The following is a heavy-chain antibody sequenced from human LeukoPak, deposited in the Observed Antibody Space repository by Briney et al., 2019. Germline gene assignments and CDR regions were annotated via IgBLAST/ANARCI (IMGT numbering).Heavy chain of an antibody. CDR1: ACSFTGYF. J-gene: IGHJ4*02. CDR2: INANSGGT. Sequence: ASVAVSFKTSACSFTGYFFHWIRQAPGQGLEWMGWINANSGGTNYAQQFQGRLTMTRDRSISTVYMELSRLRTDDTAVYYCARDFSWGVDSWGQGTQVTVSS. CDR3: ARDFSWGVDS. D-gene: IGHD3-10*01. V-gene: IGHV1-2*02.